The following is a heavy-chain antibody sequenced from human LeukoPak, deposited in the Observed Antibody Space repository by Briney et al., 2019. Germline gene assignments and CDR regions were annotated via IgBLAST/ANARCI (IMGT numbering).Heavy chain of an antibody. Sequence: ASVKVSCKASGYTFTSYAMHWVRQAPGQRLEWMGWINPNSGGTNYAQKFQGRVTMTRDTSISTAYMELSRLRSDDTAVYYCAREKNYGSGSYYISPNYWGQGTLVTVSS. CDR3: AREKNYGSGSYYISPNY. D-gene: IGHD3-10*01. J-gene: IGHJ4*02. V-gene: IGHV1-2*02. CDR2: INPNSGGT. CDR1: GYTFTSYA.